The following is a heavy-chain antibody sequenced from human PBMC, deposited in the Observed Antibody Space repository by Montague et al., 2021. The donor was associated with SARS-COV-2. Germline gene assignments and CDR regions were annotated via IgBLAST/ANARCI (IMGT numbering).Heavy chain of an antibody. J-gene: IGHJ4*02. Sequence: PALVKPTQTLTLTCTFSGFSLNTPEVAVGWIRQPPGKALEWLALIYGGDEKRYGPSLQSRLTITRDTSKSQVVLTMTKMDPVDTATYFCAHRFAGFFDYWGQGILVTVSS. CDR2: IYGGDEK. V-gene: IGHV2-5*05. CDR3: AHRFAGFFDY. CDR1: GFSLNTPEVA.